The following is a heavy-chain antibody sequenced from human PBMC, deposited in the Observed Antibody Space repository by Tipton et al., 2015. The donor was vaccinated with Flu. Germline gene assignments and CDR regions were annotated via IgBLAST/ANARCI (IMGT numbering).Heavy chain of an antibody. J-gene: IGHJ2*01. Sequence: SLRLSCAASGFTFSSYWVSWVRQAPGKGLEWVANIKQDGSEKYYVDSVKGRFTISRDNAKNSLYLQMNSLRAEDTAVYYCAREALILEWLLWGGNFDLWGRGTLVTVSS. D-gene: IGHD3-3*01. CDR2: IKQDGSEK. V-gene: IGHV3-7*03. CDR3: AREALILEWLLWGGNFDL. CDR1: GFTFSSYW.